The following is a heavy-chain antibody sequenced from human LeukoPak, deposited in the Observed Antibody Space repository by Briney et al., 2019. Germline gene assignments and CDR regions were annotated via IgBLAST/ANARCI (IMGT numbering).Heavy chain of an antibody. CDR3: ARDRPSIRLGELSSDAFDI. J-gene: IGHJ3*02. V-gene: IGHV1-69*13. CDR1: GGTFSSYA. D-gene: IGHD3-16*02. CDR2: IIPIFGTA. Sequence: VASVKVSCKASGGTFSSYAISWVRQAPGQGLEWMGGIIPIFGTANYAQKFQGRVTITADESTSTAYMELSSLRSEDTAVYYCARDRPSIRLGELSSDAFDIWGQGTMVTVSS.